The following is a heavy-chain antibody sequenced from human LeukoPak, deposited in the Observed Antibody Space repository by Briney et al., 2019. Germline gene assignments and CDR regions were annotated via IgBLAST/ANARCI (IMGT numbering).Heavy chain of an antibody. CDR3: ASSPYYFDSGGFYYVENFDY. CDR2: ISYDGTNK. V-gene: IGHV3-30*04. D-gene: IGHD3-22*01. CDR1: GFTFSSYA. Sequence: GRSLRLSCAASGFTFSSYAMHWVRQAPGKGLEWVAVISYDGTNKYYADFVKGRFTISRDNSKNTLYLQVNSLRPEDTAVYYCASSPYYFDSGGFYYVENFDYWGQGALVTVSS. J-gene: IGHJ4*02.